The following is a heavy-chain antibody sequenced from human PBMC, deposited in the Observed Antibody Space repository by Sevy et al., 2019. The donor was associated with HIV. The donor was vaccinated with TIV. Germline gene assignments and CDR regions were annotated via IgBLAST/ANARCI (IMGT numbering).Heavy chain of an antibody. CDR1: TFTFSDYY. J-gene: IGHJ4*02. D-gene: IGHD5-18*01. V-gene: IGHV3-11*01. Sequence: GGSLRLSCAASTFTFSDYYMTWIRQAPGKGLECVSHISSGGSIIYYADSVKGRFTISRDNAKNSLYLQMHSLGAEDTAVYYCARVRYNYGSYYFDYWGRGTLVTVSS. CDR3: ARVRYNYGSYYFDY. CDR2: ISSGGSII.